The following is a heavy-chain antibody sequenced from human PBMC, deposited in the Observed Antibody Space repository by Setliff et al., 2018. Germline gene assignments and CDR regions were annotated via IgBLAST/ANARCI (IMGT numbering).Heavy chain of an antibody. CDR3: ARESATIGEFPLYYFDK. J-gene: IGHJ4*02. V-gene: IGHV4-61*09. Sequence: SETLSLTCIVSGGSIDSVATGNHYWNWIRQSAGRGLEWIGHFHTGGATDYNLSLKSRVTISLDSSKNQFSLRLSSVTAADAAVYFCARESATIGEFPLYYFDKWGQGIPVTVSS. D-gene: IGHD3-10*01. CDR1: GGSIDSVATGNHY. CDR2: FHTGGAT.